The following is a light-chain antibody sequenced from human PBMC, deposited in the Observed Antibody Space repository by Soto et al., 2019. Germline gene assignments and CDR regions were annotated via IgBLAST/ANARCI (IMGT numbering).Light chain of an antibody. CDR1: QSVSTN. CDR3: QQYSSSPS. Sequence: EIVLTQSPGTLSLSLGERATLSCRASQSVSTNLAWYQQKPGQVPSLLIYGASTRASGIPARFSGSGSGTEFTLTIGSLQSEDFAVYYCQQYSSSPSFGQGTRLEIK. V-gene: IGKV3-15*01. CDR2: GAS. J-gene: IGKJ5*01.